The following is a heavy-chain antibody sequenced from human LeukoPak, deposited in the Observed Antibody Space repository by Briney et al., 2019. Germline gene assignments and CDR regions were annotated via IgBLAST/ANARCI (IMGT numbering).Heavy chain of an antibody. V-gene: IGHV3-21*01. Sequence: SGGSLRLSCAASGFTFSDYSMNWVRQAPGKGLEWVSSISSNSAYLYYVDSLRGRFTVSRDNAKSSLSLQMNSLRVEDTAVYYCAKASNLGYYYYYMDVWGKGTTVTVSS. D-gene: IGHD3-16*01. CDR2: ISSNSAYL. CDR1: GFTFSDYS. J-gene: IGHJ6*03. CDR3: AKASNLGYYYYYMDV.